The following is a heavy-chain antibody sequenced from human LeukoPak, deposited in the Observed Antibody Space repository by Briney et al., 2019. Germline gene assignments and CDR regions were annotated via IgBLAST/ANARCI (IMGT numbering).Heavy chain of an antibody. D-gene: IGHD3-22*01. CDR3: ATDTHYYDPRWGGY. J-gene: IGHJ4*02. Sequence: GASVKVSCKVSGYTLTELSMHWVRQAPGKGLEGMGGFDPEDGETIYAQKFQGRVTMTEDTSTETAYMELSSLRSEDTAVYYCATDTHYYDPRWGGYWGQGTLVTVSS. V-gene: IGHV1-24*01. CDR2: FDPEDGET. CDR1: GYTLTELS.